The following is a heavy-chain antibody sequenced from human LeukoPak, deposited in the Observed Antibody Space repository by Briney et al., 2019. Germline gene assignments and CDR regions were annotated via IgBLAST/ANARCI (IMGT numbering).Heavy chain of an antibody. CDR2: VFYTGGT. CDR3: ARISGDNSLDY. Sequence: SETLSLTCTVSGGSMNYYYWSWIRQPPGKALEWIGYVFYTGGTNYSPSLKSRVTISVGTSKNQFSLKLYSVTATDTAVYYCARISGDNSLDYWGQRALVTVPS. J-gene: IGHJ4*02. V-gene: IGHV4-59*08. CDR1: GGSMNYYY. D-gene: IGHD7-27*01.